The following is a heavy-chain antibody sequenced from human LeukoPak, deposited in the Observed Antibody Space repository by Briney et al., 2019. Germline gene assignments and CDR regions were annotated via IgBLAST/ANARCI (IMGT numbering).Heavy chain of an antibody. D-gene: IGHD2-2*01. CDR1: GGSISSGGYY. Sequence: SQTLSLTCTVSGGSISSGGYYWSWIRQPPGKGLEWIGYIYHSGSTYYNPSLKSRVTISVDRSKNQFSLKLSSVTAADTAVYYCARAGWYCSSTSRWCDAFDIWGQGTMVTVSS. CDR2: IYHSGST. J-gene: IGHJ3*02. CDR3: ARAGWYCSSTSRWCDAFDI. V-gene: IGHV4-30-2*01.